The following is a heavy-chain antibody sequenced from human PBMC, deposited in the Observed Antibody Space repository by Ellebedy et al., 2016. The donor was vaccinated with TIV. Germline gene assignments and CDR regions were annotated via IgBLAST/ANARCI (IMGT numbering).Heavy chain of an antibody. D-gene: IGHD2-15*01. CDR2: DGTGK. CDR1: GFTFSNYA. CDR3: VKDASRCSGGSCYHDD. J-gene: IGHJ4*02. V-gene: IGHV3-30*14. Sequence: GESLKISCSASGFTFSNYAMHWVRLAPGKGLEWVAVDGTGKYYADSVKGRFTISRDNSKNTLYLQMSSLRAEDTAVYYCVKDASRCSGGSCYHDDWGQGTLVTVSS.